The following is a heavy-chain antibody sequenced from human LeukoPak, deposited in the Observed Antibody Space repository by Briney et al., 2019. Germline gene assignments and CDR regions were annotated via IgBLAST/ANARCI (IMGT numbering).Heavy chain of an antibody. Sequence: ASVKVSCKASGYTFSDYYINWVRRAPGQGLEWMGWIHPNGGAATCTQKFQGRVTMTRDTSINTAYMELSRLRSDDTAVYYCARDRGGGRPGWYNGMDVWGQGTAVIVSS. CDR3: ARDRGGGRPGWYNGMDV. D-gene: IGHD1-26*01. V-gene: IGHV1-2*02. CDR2: IHPNGGAA. J-gene: IGHJ6*02. CDR1: GYTFSDYY.